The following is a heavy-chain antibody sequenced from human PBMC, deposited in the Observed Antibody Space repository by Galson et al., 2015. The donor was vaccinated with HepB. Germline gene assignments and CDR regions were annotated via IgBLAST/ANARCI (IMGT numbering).Heavy chain of an antibody. D-gene: IGHD1-26*01. CDR3: ARGLRRYSGSYYGVIRY. CDR2: MNPNSGNT. Sequence: SVKVSCKASGYTFTSYDINWVRQATGQGLEWMGWMNPNSGNTGDAQKFQGRVTMTRNTSISTAYMELSSLRSEDTAVYYCARGLRRYSGSYYGVIRYWGQGTLVTVSS. V-gene: IGHV1-8*01. J-gene: IGHJ4*02. CDR1: GYTFTSYD.